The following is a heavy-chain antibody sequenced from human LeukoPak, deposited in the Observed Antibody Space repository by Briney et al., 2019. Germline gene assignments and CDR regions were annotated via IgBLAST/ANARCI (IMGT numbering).Heavy chain of an antibody. V-gene: IGHV4-39*01. Sequence: PSETLSLTCSVSSGSISSNNHHWDWIRQPPGSGLEWIGSMHHSGATYYNPSLQSRLTLSVDMSKNQFSLNLNSVTAADTAVYYCARRDNSFDSWGPGTLVTVSS. D-gene: IGHD5-24*01. CDR1: SGSISSNNHH. J-gene: IGHJ4*02. CDR3: ARRDNSFDS. CDR2: MHHSGAT.